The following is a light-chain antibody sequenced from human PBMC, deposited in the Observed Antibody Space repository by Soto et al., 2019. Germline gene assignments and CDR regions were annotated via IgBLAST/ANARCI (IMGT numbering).Light chain of an antibody. CDR1: SSDVGGYNY. CDR2: DVS. Sequence: QSALTQPASVSGSPGQSITISCTGTSSDVGGYNYVSWYQQHPGKAPKLMIYDVSNRPSGVSNRFSGSKSGNTASLTISGLQAEDEADYYCRSYTSSSTPYVVGTGTKVTVL. J-gene: IGLJ1*01. V-gene: IGLV2-14*01. CDR3: RSYTSSSTPYV.